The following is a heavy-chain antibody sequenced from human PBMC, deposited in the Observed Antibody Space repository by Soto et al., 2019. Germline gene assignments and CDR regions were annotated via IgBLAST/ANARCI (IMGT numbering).Heavy chain of an antibody. CDR2: MNPNSGNT. Sequence: SVKVSCKASGYTFTSSDINWVRQATGQGLEWMGWMNPNSGNTGYAQKFQGRVTMTRNTSISTAYMELSSLRSEDTAVYYCARVGSVPARRLGSWFDPWGQGTLVTVSS. V-gene: IGHV1-8*01. CDR1: GYTFTSSD. CDR3: ARVGSVPARRLGSWFDP. J-gene: IGHJ5*02. D-gene: IGHD2-15*01.